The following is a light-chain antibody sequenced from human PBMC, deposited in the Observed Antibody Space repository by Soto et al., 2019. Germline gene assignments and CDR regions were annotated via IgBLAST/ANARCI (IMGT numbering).Light chain of an antibody. V-gene: IGKV3-20*01. Sequence: EIVLTQSPGTLSLSPGERATLSCRASQSDSSSYLAWYQRKPGQAPRLLIYDTSSRATGFPDRFSGSGSGTDFTLTISRLEPEDFAVCYCQQYGSSPLTFGGETKVEIK. CDR2: DTS. CDR1: QSDSSSY. CDR3: QQYGSSPLT. J-gene: IGKJ4*01.